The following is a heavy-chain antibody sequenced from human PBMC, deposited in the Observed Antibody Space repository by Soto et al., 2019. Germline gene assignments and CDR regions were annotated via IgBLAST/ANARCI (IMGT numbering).Heavy chain of an antibody. J-gene: IGHJ4*02. CDR2: ISYDGNKK. Sequence: QVQLVESGGGVVQPGRSLRLSCAASGFTFNNYAMYWFRQAPGKGLDWVALISYDGNKKYYADSVKGRFTISRDNTKNTLHLQMNIMRAEDTAVYYCARGPWYYFDYWCQGSLVTVSS. CDR3: ARGPWYYFDY. V-gene: IGHV3-30-3*01. CDR1: GFTFNNYA.